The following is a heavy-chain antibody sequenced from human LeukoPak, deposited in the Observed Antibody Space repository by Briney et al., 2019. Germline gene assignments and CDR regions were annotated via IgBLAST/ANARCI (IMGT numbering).Heavy chain of an antibody. CDR2: ISGSGGST. CDR3: AKINILTGYSLYYFDY. CDR1: GFAFTSYA. D-gene: IGHD3-9*01. V-gene: IGHV3-23*01. J-gene: IGHJ4*02. Sequence: GGSLRLSCAASGFAFTSYALSWVRQAPGKRLEWVSAISGSGGSTYYADSVKGRFTISRDNFKNTLYLQMNSLRAEDTAVYYCAKINILTGYSLYYFDYWGQGTLVTVSS.